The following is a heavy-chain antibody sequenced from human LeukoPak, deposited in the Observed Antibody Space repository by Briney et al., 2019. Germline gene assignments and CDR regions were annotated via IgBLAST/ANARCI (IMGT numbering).Heavy chain of an antibody. J-gene: IGHJ3*02. CDR1: GGTFSSYA. CDR3: ARGLLGIYAFDI. CDR2: IIPIFGTA. V-gene: IGHV1-69*13. D-gene: IGHD3-16*01. Sequence: SVKVSCKASGGTFSSYAISWVRQAPGQGLEWMGGIIPIFGTASYAQKFQGRVTITADESTSTAYMELSSLRSEDTAVYYCARGLLGIYAFDIWGQGTMVTVSS.